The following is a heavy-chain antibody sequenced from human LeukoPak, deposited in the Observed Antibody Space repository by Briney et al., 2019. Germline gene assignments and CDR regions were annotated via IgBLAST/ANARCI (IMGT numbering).Heavy chain of an antibody. Sequence: GGSLRLSCAASGFTFSSYWMHWVCQAPGKGLVWVSRINSDGSNTNYADSVKGRFTISRDSAKNTLYLQMNSLRAEDTAVYYCARDDNRVGASFDYWGQGTLVTVSS. CDR2: INSDGSNT. CDR1: GFTFSSYW. V-gene: IGHV3-74*01. CDR3: ARDDNRVGASFDY. J-gene: IGHJ4*02. D-gene: IGHD1-26*01.